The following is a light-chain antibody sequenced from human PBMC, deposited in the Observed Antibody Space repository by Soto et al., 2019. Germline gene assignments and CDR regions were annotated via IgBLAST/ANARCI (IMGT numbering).Light chain of an antibody. J-gene: IGKJ1*01. CDR2: KAS. CDR3: QQYETFSGT. V-gene: IGKV1-5*03. Sequence: DIQMTQSPSTLSGSVGDRVTITCRASQTISSWLAWYQQKPGKAPKLLIYKASTLKSGVPSRFSGSGSGTEFTLTISCLQSEDFATYYCQQYETFSGTFGPGTKGDIK. CDR1: QTISSW.